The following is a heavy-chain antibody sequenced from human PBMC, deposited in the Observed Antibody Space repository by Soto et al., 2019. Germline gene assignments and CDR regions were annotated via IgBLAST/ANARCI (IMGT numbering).Heavy chain of an antibody. CDR1: GFTFDDYA. V-gene: IGHV3-23*01. D-gene: IGHD3-3*01. CDR2: ISGSGGST. Sequence: GGSLRLSCAASGFTFDDYAMHWVRQAPGKGLEWVSAISGSGGSTYYADSVKGRFTISRDNSKNTLYLQMNSLRAEDTAVYYCAKGGTTYYDFWSGYYTGTNRFDPWGQGTLVTVSS. CDR3: AKGGTTYYDFWSGYYTGTNRFDP. J-gene: IGHJ5*02.